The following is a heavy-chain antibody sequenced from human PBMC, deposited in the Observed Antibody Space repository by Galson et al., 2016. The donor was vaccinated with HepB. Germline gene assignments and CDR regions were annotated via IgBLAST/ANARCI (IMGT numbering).Heavy chain of an antibody. CDR2: INSDGSST. D-gene: IGHD6-13*01. V-gene: IGHV3-74*01. CDR3: TRVHREGIAAAGLQI. Sequence: SLRLSCAASGLPFSNYWMHWVRQAPGKGPVWVSRINSDGSSTTCADSVKGRFTISRDNAKNTLYPQMNSLRAEDTALYYCTRVHREGIAAAGLQIWGQGTLVIVSS. CDR1: GLPFSNYW. J-gene: IGHJ4*02.